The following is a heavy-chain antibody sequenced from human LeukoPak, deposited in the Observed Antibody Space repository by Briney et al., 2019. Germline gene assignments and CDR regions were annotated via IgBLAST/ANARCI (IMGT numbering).Heavy chain of an antibody. CDR2: ISGSGGNT. D-gene: IGHD6-13*01. CDR1: GFIFSSYS. Sequence: GGSLRLSCAASGFIFSSYSMSWVRQAPGKGLEWVSVISGSGGNTYYADSVKGRFTISKDNSKNTVYLQMSSLRVDDTAVYYCAKAASSSWPSYYYGMDVWGQGTTVTVSS. V-gene: IGHV3-23*01. CDR3: AKAASSSWPSYYYGMDV. J-gene: IGHJ6*02.